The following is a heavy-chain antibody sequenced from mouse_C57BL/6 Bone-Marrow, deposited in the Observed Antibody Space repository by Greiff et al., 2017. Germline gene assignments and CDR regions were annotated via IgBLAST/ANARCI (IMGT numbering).Heavy chain of an antibody. Sequence: EVQLVESGGDLVKPGGSLKLSCAASGFTFSSYGMSWVRQTPDKRLEWVATISSGGSYTYYPDSVKGRFTISRDNAKNTLYMQLSSLKSEDTAMYYCAREDYYGSSYMGYWGQGTTLTVSS. V-gene: IGHV5-6*01. CDR1: GFTFSSYG. D-gene: IGHD1-1*01. CDR2: ISSGGSYT. J-gene: IGHJ2*01. CDR3: AREDYYGSSYMGY.